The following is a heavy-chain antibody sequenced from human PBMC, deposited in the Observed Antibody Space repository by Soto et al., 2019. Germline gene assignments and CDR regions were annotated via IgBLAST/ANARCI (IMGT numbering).Heavy chain of an antibody. J-gene: IGHJ5*02. Sequence: ASVKVSCKASGYTFTSYAMHWVRQAPGQRLEWMGWINAGNGNTKYSQKFQGRVTITRDTSASTAYMELSSLRSEDTAVYYCASGSYSSSSEGTTISLRFDPWGQGTLVTVSS. CDR1: GYTFTSYA. D-gene: IGHD6-6*01. V-gene: IGHV1-3*01. CDR2: INAGNGNT. CDR3: ASGSYSSSSEGTTISLRFDP.